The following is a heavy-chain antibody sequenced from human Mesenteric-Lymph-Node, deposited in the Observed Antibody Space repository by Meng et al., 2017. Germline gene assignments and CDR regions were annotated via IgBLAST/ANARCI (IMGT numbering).Heavy chain of an antibody. CDR2: LSSSGSTI. V-gene: IGHV3-11*04. CDR3: ARGIKAVGSIENYWYYAMDV. Sequence: GGSLRLSCAASGFTFSDYYLTWIRQAPGKGLEWVSYLSSSGSTIYYADSVKGRFTISRDNDKNSLYLQMNSLRAEDTAVYYCARGIKAVGSIENYWYYAMDVWGQGTMVTVSS. J-gene: IGHJ6*02. CDR1: GFTFSDYY. D-gene: IGHD1-26*01.